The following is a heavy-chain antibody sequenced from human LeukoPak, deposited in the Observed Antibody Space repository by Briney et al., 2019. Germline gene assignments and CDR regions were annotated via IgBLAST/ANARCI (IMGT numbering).Heavy chain of an antibody. CDR2: IYYSGST. CDR1: GGSISSYY. V-gene: IGHV4-59*08. J-gene: IGHJ4*02. CDR3: ARHGYIYVDY. Sequence: SETLSLTCTVSGGSISSYYWSWIRQPPGKGLEWIGYIYYSGSTYYNPSLKSRVTISVDTSKNQFSLKLSSVTAADTAVYYCARHGYIYVDYWGQGTLVTVSS. D-gene: IGHD5-18*01.